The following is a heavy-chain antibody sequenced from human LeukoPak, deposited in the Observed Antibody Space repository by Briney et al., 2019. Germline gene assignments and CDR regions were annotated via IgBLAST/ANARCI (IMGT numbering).Heavy chain of an antibody. D-gene: IGHD4-17*01. CDR2: IYHSGST. V-gene: IGHV4-38-2*02. J-gene: IGHJ6*02. CDR1: GYSISSGYY. Sequence: SETLSLTCTVSGYSISSGYYWGWIRQPPGKGLEWIGSIYHSGSTYYNPSLKSRVTISVDTSKNQFSLKLSSVTAADTAVYYCARDPTVTTLTYYYGMDVWGQGTTVTVSS. CDR3: ARDPTVTTLTYYYGMDV.